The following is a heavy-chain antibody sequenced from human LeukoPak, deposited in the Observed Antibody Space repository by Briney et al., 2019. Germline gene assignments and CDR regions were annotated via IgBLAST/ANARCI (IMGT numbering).Heavy chain of an antibody. CDR1: GYTFTSHG. Sequence: ASVKVSCKASGYTFTSHGISWVRQAPGQGLEWMGWISTYNGNTSYAQKLQGRVSMTTDTSTSTAYMDLRSLRSDDTAVYYCARDLRYGSGWSASGMDVWGKGTTVTISS. CDR3: ARDLRYGSGWSASGMDV. D-gene: IGHD6-19*01. J-gene: IGHJ6*03. CDR2: ISTYNGNT. V-gene: IGHV1-18*01.